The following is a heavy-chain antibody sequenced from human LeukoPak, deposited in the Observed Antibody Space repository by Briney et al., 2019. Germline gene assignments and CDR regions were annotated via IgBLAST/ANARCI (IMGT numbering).Heavy chain of an antibody. J-gene: IGHJ2*01. CDR2: IYYCGST. D-gene: IGHD2-21*01. CDR1: GGSISSSSSY. Sequence: SETLSLTCTVSGGSISSSSSYWGWFRQPPGKGLEWIGSIYYCGSTYYNPSLKSRVTISVDTSKNQFSLKLSSVTAADTAVYYCARDIHVVVIADYWYFDFWGRGTLVTVSS. V-gene: IGHV4-39*02. CDR3: ARDIHVVVIADYWYFDF.